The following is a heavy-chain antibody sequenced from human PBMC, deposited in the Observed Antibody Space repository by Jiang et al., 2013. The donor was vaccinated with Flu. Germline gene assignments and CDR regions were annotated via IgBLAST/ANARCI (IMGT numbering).Heavy chain of an antibody. Sequence: QLVESGAEVKKPGSSVKVSCKASGGTFNSYSISWVRQAPGQGLEWMGGIIPIFGTANYAQKFQGRVSITADKSTSTAYMELSSLRFEDTAVYYCARASSDCSSASCPFDYWGQGTLVTVSS. CDR2: IIPIFGTA. J-gene: IGHJ4*02. CDR3: ARASSDCSSASCPFDY. V-gene: IGHV1-69*06. CDR1: GGTFNSYS. D-gene: IGHD2-2*01.